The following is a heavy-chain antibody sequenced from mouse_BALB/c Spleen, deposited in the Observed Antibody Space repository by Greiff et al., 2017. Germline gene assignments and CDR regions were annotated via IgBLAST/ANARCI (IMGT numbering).Heavy chain of an antibody. J-gene: IGHJ1*01. V-gene: IGHV3-2*02. CDR3: ASSTGSYWYFDV. Sequence: VQLQQSGPGLVKPSQSLSLTCTVTGYSITSDYAWNWIRQFPGNKLEWMGYISYSGSTSYNPSLKSRISITRDTSKNQFFLQLNSVTTEDTATYYCASSTGSYWYFDVWGAGTTVTVSS. D-gene: IGHD4-1*02. CDR1: GYSITSDYA. CDR2: ISYSGST.